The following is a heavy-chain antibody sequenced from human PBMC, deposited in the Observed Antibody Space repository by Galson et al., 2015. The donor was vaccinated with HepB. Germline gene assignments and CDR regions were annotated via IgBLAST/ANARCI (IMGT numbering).Heavy chain of an antibody. J-gene: IGHJ3*02. CDR1: GFTFSSYS. Sequence: SLRLSCAASGFTFSSYSMNWVRQAPGKGLEWVSSISSSSSYIYYADSVKGRFTISRDNAKNSLYLQMNSLRAEDTAVYYCARQGYSGSYYFSRGDAFDIWGQGTMVTVSS. D-gene: IGHD1-26*01. CDR2: ISSSSSYI. V-gene: IGHV3-21*01. CDR3: ARQGYSGSYYFSRGDAFDI.